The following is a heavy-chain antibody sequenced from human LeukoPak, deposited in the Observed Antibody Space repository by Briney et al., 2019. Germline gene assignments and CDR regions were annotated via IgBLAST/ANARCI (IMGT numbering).Heavy chain of an antibody. CDR2: INHSGST. CDR1: GGSFSGCY. D-gene: IGHD1-26*01. V-gene: IGHV4-34*01. CDR3: ARRSIVGALLLARFDY. J-gene: IGHJ4*02. Sequence: PSETLSLTCAVYGGSFSGCYWSWIRQPPGKGLEWIGEINHSGSTNYNPSLKSRVTISVDTSKNQFSLKLSSVTAADTAVYYCARRSIVGALLLARFDYWGQGTLVTVSS.